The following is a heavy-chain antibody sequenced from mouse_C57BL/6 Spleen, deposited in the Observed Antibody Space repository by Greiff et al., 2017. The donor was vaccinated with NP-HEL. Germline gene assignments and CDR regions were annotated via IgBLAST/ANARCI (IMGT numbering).Heavy chain of an antibody. CDR1: GYTFTSYW. CDR2: IHPNSGST. Sequence: VQLQQPGAELVKPGASVKLSCKASGYTFTSYWMHWVKQRPGQGLEWIGMIHPNSGSTNYNEKFKSKATLTVDKSSSTAYMQLSSLTSEDSAVYYCARRGLYSNYVVYAMDYWGQGTSVTVSS. J-gene: IGHJ4*01. V-gene: IGHV1-64*01. D-gene: IGHD2-5*01. CDR3: ARRGLYSNYVVYAMDY.